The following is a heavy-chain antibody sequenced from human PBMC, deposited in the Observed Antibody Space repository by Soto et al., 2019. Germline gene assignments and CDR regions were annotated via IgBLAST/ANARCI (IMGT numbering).Heavy chain of an antibody. J-gene: IGHJ2*01. CDR3: ASPDFGDYWYFDL. V-gene: IGHV1-69*08. Sequence: QDQLVQSGAEVKKPGSSVKVSCKAYGGTFSSHTFSWVRQAAGQGLEWMGRIIPAPGTATYAQKLQGRVTITAYESATTVYMELNSLRSEDTAVYYCASPDFGDYWYFDLWGRGTLVTVSS. CDR2: IIPAPGTA. CDR1: GGTFSSHT. D-gene: IGHD4-17*01.